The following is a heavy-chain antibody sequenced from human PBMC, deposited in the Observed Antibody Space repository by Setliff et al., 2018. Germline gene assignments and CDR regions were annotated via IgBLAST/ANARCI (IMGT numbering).Heavy chain of an antibody. CDR2: IIPMFDTG. CDR3: ARDKADYYDRSGYSGASDV. CDR1: GGTFGSSA. J-gene: IGHJ3*01. V-gene: IGHV1-69*13. D-gene: IGHD3-22*01. Sequence: VRVSCKASGGTFGSSALSWVRQAPGQGLEWMGGIIPMFDTGIYAEKFQGRVTLSADESTSTVYMELTRLRPEDTAIYYCARDKADYYDRSGYSGASDVWGQGTMVTVSS.